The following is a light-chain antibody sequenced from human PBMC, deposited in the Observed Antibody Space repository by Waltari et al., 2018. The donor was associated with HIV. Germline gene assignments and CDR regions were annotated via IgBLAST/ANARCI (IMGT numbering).Light chain of an antibody. Sequence: QSVLTQPPSASGTPGQRVPISCSGSSPHIGSNAVSWYQQLPGTAPKLLIYRDNPRLPGGPDRFSGSKTATSAPLAISGLRSDNEADYYCATWDDNLIGVVFGGGTKVTVL. V-gene: IGLV1-47*01. CDR3: ATWDDNLIGVV. CDR2: RDN. CDR1: SPHIGSNA. J-gene: IGLJ2*01.